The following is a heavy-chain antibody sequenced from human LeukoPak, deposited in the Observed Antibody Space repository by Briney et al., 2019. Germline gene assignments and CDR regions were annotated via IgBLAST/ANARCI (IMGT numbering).Heavy chain of an antibody. CDR3: AKVETAAAATLRGFDY. Sequence: GRSLRLSCAASGFTFSSYAMSWVRQAPGKGLEWVSSIGGSGGSTYYADSVKGWFTISRDNSKNTLYLQMNSLRAEDTAVYYCAKVETAAAATLRGFDYWGQGTLVTVSS. J-gene: IGHJ4*02. D-gene: IGHD6-13*01. CDR1: GFTFSSYA. CDR2: IGGSGGST. V-gene: IGHV3-23*01.